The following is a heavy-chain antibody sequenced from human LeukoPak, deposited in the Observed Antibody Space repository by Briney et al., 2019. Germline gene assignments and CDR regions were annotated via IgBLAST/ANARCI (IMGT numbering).Heavy chain of an antibody. Sequence: ESGPALVKPTQTLTLTCTFSGFSLSTSGMCVSWVRRPPGKALEWLALIDWDDDKYYSTSLKTRLTISRDTSKNQVVLTLTDMDPVDTATYYCARMDYINNCLDPWGQGTLVTVSS. CDR1: GFSLSTSGMC. CDR2: IDWDDDK. D-gene: IGHD4-11*01. CDR3: ARMDYINNCLDP. V-gene: IGHV2-70*20. J-gene: IGHJ5*02.